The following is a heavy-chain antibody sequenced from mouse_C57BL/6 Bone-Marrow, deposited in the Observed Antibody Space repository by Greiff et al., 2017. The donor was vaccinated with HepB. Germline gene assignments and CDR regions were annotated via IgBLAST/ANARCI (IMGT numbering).Heavy chain of an antibody. CDR1: GYAFTNYL. CDR2: INPGSGGT. CDR3: ARRFYYSNYVYFDY. D-gene: IGHD2-5*01. J-gene: IGHJ2*01. V-gene: IGHV1-54*01. Sequence: QVQLQQSGAELVRPGTSVKVSCKASGYAFTNYLIEWVKQRPGQGLEWIGVINPGSGGTNYNEKFKGKATLTADKSSSTAYMQLSSLTSADSAVYFCARRFYYSNYVYFDYWGQGTTLTVSS.